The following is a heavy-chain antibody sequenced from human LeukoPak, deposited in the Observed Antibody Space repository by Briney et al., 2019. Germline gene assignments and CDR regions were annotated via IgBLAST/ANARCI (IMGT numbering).Heavy chain of an antibody. D-gene: IGHD2-2*02. CDR2: ISGGST. CDR3: RVVPAAILGGLDY. CDR1: GFTVSSNE. Sequence: AGGSLRLSCAASGFTVSSNEMSWVRQAPGKGLECVSSISGGSTYYADSRKGRFTISRDNSKNTLHLQMNSLRAEDTAVSRQRVVPAAILGGLDYWGQGTLVTVSS. J-gene: IGHJ4*02. V-gene: IGHV3-38-3*01.